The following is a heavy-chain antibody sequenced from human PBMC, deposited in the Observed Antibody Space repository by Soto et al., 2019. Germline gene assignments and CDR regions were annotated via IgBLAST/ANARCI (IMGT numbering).Heavy chain of an antibody. CDR2: IYYSGST. Sequence: SETLSLTCTVSGGSISSGGYYWSWIRQHPGKGLEWIGYIYYSGSTYYNPSLKSRVTISVDTSKNQFSLKLSSVTAADTAVYYCARGNSSGYPNWGQGTLVTVSS. J-gene: IGHJ4*02. CDR1: GGSISSGGYY. CDR3: ARGNSSGYPN. D-gene: IGHD3-22*01. V-gene: IGHV4-31*03.